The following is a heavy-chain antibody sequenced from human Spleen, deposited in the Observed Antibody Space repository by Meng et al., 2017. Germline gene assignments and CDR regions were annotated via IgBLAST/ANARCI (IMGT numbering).Heavy chain of an antibody. D-gene: IGHD3-10*01. J-gene: IGHJ6*02. Sequence: SVKVSCKASGYTFTSYAISWVRQAPGQGLEWMGGIIPIFGTANYAQKFQGRVTITTDESTSTAYMELSSLRSEDTAVYYCAILLWFGELTPLDYYYGMDVWGQGTTVTVSS. CDR1: GYTFTSYA. CDR3: AILLWFGELTPLDYYYGMDV. CDR2: IIPIFGTA. V-gene: IGHV1-69*05.